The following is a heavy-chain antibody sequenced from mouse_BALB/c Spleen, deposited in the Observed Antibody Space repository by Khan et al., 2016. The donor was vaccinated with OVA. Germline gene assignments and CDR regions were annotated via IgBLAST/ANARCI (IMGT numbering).Heavy chain of an antibody. CDR2: IFPGGGYT. CDR3: ARRCSARATCVYFDY. D-gene: IGHD3-1*01. V-gene: IGHV1-63*02. Sequence: VKLQESGAELVRPGTSVKMSCKAAGYTFTNYWIGWVKQRPGHGLEWIGDIFPGGGYTNYNEKFKGKAKLTADTSSITAYMQLSSRTSEDSAIYYCARRCSARATCVYFDYWGQGTTLTFSS. CDR1: GYTFTNYW. J-gene: IGHJ2*01.